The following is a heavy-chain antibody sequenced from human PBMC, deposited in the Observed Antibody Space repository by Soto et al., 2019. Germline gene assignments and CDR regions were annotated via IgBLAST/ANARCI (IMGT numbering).Heavy chain of an antibody. CDR3: ARDLGQPIDS. V-gene: IGHV3-48*02. D-gene: IGHD6-13*01. CDR1: GFALSSYN. J-gene: IGHJ4*02. CDR2: ITSSSSSI. Sequence: EVQLAESGGGLVQPGGSLRLSCAASGFALSSYNMNWVRQAPGKGLEWVSYITSSSSSIYYADSVKGRFTISRDNAKNSLYLQMNSLRDEDTAVYCCARDLGQPIDSWGQGTLVTVSS.